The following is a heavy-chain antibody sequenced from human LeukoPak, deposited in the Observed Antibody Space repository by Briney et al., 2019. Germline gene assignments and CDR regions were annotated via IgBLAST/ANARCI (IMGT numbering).Heavy chain of an antibody. D-gene: IGHD6-19*01. CDR1: GGSISSSSYY. V-gene: IGHV4-39*07. CDR2: IYYSGST. J-gene: IGHJ5*02. CDR3: ARVIAVAAQEDWFDP. Sequence: SETLSLTCTVSGGSISSSSYYWGWIRQPPGKGLEWIGSIYYSGSTYYNLSLKSRVTISVDTSKNQFSLKLSSVTAADTAVYYCARVIAVAAQEDWFDPWGQGTLVTVSS.